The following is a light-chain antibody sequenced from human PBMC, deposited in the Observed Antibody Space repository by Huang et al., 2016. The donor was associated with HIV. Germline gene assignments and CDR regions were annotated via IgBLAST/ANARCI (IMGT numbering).Light chain of an antibody. CDR3: QQYYSTPA. CDR2: WAS. J-gene: IGKJ1*01. V-gene: IGKV4-1*01. CDR1: QSVLDNSNKKNY. Sequence: DIVMTQSPDSLPVSLGERATINCTSSQSVLDNSNKKNYLAWYQQKPGQPPKLLLYWASVRESGVPDRFRDSGSGTEFTLTINNLQAEDVAVYYCQQYYSTPAFGQGTNVDI.